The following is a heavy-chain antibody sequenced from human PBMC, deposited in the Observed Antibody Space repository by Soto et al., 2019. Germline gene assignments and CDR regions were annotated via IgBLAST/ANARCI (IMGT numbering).Heavy chain of an antibody. D-gene: IGHD2-8*01. V-gene: IGHV3-74*01. J-gene: IGHJ4*02. CDR3: ARVGYCTNGVCYKGVDY. CDR2: INSDGSST. CDR1: GFTFSSYW. Sequence: PGGSLRLSCAASGFTFSSYWMHWVRQAPGKGLVWVSRINSDGSSTSYADSVKGRFTISRDNAKNTLYLQMNSLRAEDTAVYYCARVGYCTNGVCYKGVDYWGQGTMVTVYS.